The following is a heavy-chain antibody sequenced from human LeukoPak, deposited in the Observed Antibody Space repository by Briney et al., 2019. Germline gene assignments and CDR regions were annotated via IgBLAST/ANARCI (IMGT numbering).Heavy chain of an antibody. CDR1: GLTFRNYA. Sequence: GGSLRLSCAASGLTFRNYAMSWVREAPGKGLEWASTISGDGTETFFADSVRGRFTISRDNSKSTVSLQMNSLRVEDMAVYYCAKGGHYSFFDYWGRGTLVIVSS. D-gene: IGHD2-15*01. CDR2: ISGDGTET. J-gene: IGHJ4*02. V-gene: IGHV3-23*01. CDR3: AKGGHYSFFDY.